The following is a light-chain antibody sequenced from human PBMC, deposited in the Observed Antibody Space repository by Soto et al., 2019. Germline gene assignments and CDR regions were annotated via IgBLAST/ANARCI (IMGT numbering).Light chain of an antibody. V-gene: IGLV2-18*02. CDR3: YSYPSSNSWV. CDR1: SSDVGSYNR. J-gene: IGLJ3*02. CDR2: EVS. Sequence: QSVLTQPTSVSGSPGQSVTISCTGTSSDVGSYNRVSWYQQPPGTAPKLIIYEVSDRPSGVPDRFSGSKSGNTASLTISGLQAEDAADYYCYSYPSSNSWVFGGGTKLTVL.